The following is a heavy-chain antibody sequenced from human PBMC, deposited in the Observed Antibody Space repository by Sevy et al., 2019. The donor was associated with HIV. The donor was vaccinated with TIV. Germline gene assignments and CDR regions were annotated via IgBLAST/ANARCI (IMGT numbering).Heavy chain of an antibody. CDR1: GFTFRRYA. Sequence: GGFLRLSCAASGFTFRRYAMHWVRQAPGQGLESVAVISYDGGKTYHADSVKGRFTISRDNSEITLYLQMNSLRAEVTAVYYCTRDGGGDYFDYWGLGTLVTVSS. J-gene: IGHJ4*02. CDR3: TRDGGGDYFDY. D-gene: IGHD2-15*01. CDR2: ISYDGGKT. V-gene: IGHV3-30*04.